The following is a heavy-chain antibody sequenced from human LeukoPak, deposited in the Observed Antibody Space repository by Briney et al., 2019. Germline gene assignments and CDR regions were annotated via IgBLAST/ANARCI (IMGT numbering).Heavy chain of an antibody. D-gene: IGHD6-19*01. CDR2: IYYSGTT. CDR1: GYSISSSNW. V-gene: IGHV4-28*01. J-gene: IGHJ5*02. CDR3: ARTDRQWSIVDP. Sequence: PSETLSLTCAVSGYSISSSNWWGWIRQPPGKGLEWIGYIYYSGTTYYNPSLKSRVTMSVATSKNQFSLKLSSVTAVDTAVYYCARTDRQWSIVDPWGQGTLVTVSS.